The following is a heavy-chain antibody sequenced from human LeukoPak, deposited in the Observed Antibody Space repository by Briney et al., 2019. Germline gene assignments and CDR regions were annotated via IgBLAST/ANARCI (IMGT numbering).Heavy chain of an antibody. Sequence: SSVKVSCKASGYTFTSYGISWVRQAPGQGLEWMGWISAYNGNTNYAQKFQGSVTITADEVTSTAYMELRSLRSEDTAVYYCARDGRGSYRYFDYWGQGTPVTVSS. D-gene: IGHD1-26*01. CDR1: GYTFTSYG. J-gene: IGHJ4*02. CDR3: ARDGRGSYRYFDY. CDR2: ISAYNGNT. V-gene: IGHV1-18*01.